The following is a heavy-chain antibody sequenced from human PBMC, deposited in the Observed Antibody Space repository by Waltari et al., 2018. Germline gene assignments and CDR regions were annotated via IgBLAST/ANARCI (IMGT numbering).Heavy chain of an antibody. D-gene: IGHD2-21*01. CDR1: GGSFSGSY. CDR3: ARGRSRPPVSLVNAFDI. CDR2: INHSGST. Sequence: QVQLQQWGAGLLKPSETLSLTCAVYGGSFSGSYWSWIRQPPGKGLEWIGEINHSGSTNYNPSLKSRVTISVDTSKNQFSLKLSSVTAADTAVYYCARGRSRPPVSLVNAFDIWGQGTMVTVSS. V-gene: IGHV4-34*01. J-gene: IGHJ3*02.